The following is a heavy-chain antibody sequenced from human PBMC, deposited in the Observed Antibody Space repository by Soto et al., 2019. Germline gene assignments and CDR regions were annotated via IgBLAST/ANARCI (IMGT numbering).Heavy chain of an antibody. CDR2: IYYSGST. J-gene: IGHJ6*03. V-gene: IGHV4-39*01. CDR1: GGSISSSSYY. D-gene: IGHD1-1*01. Sequence: SETLSLTCTVSGGSISSSSYYWGWIRQPPGKGLEWIGSIYYSGSTYYNPSLKSRVTISVDTSKNQFSLKLSSVTAADTAVYYCARQVPTYYYYMDVWGKGTTVTVSS. CDR3: ARQVPTYYYYMDV.